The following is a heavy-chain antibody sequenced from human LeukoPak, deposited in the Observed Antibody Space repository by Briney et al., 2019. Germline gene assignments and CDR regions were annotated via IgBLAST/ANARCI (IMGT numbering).Heavy chain of an antibody. CDR1: GGSISSSSYY. CDR3: ASPQKSGYWGQGTLLFPGY. J-gene: IGHJ4*02. CDR2: IYYSGST. D-gene: IGHD7-27*01. V-gene: IGHV4-39*01. Sequence: SETLFLTCTVSGGSISSSSYYWGWLRQPPGKGLEWIGSIYYSGSTYYNPSLKSRVTISVDTSKNQFSLKLSSVTAADTAVYYCASPQKSGYWGQGTLLFPGYWGQGTLVTVSS.